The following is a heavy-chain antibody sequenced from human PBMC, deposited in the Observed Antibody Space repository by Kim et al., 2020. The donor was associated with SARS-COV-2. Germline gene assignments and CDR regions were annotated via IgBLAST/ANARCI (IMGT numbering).Heavy chain of an antibody. CDR1: GGSISSYY. V-gene: IGHV4-59*01. D-gene: IGHD5-18*01. CDR3: AREGEYSYGGFDY. CDR2: IYYSGST. J-gene: IGHJ4*02. Sequence: SETLSLTCTVSGGSISSYYWSWIRQPPGKGLEWIGYIYYSGSTNYNPSLKSRVTISVDTSKNQFSLKLSSVTAADTAVYYCAREGEYSYGGFDYWGQGTLVTVSS.